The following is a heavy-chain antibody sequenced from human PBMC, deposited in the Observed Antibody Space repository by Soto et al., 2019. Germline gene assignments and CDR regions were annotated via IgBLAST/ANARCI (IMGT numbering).Heavy chain of an antibody. Sequence: GGSLRLSCKGFGFSLDDHAMHWVRQAPGKGLEWVSVITWDGLTAYYADSVKGRFTISRDNSKNSLYLQMNSLRTEDTAHYYCAKSVRAIAGANFDSWGQGALVTVS. CDR1: GFSLDDHA. J-gene: IGHJ4*02. CDR2: ITWDGLTA. CDR3: AKSVRAIAGANFDS. V-gene: IGHV3-43*01. D-gene: IGHD6-13*01.